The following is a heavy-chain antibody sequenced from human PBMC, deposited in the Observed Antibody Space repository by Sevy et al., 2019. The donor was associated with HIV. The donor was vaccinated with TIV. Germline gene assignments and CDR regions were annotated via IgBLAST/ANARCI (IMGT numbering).Heavy chain of an antibody. CDR2: EAGSGGGT. J-gene: IGHJ3*02. CDR1: RFTFSIYA. V-gene: IGHV3-23*01. CDR3: AKDLGDPVAFDI. D-gene: IGHD2-21*02. Sequence: GGSLRLSCAASRFTFSIYAMNWVRQAPGKGLEWVSGEAGSGGGTYHADSVKGRFTISRDDSKSTLYLQMNSLRAEDTAVYYCAKDLGDPVAFDIWGQGTMVTVSS.